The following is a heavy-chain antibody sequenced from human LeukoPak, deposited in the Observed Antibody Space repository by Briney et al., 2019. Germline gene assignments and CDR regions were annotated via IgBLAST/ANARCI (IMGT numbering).Heavy chain of an antibody. J-gene: IGHJ4*02. V-gene: IGHV3-23*01. D-gene: IGHD3-16*02. CDR3: AKDSIDYVWGSYPTH. CDR2: ISGSGGST. CDR1: GFTFSSYG. Sequence: GGTLRLSCAASGFTFSSYGMSWVRQAPGKGLEWVSAISGSGGSTYYADSVKGRFTISRDNSKNTLYLQMNSLRAEDTAVYYCAKDSIDYVWGSYPTHWGQGTLVTVSS.